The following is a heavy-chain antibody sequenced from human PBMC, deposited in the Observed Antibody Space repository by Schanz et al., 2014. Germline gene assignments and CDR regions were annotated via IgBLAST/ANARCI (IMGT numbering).Heavy chain of an antibody. CDR2: IIPIVDIT. J-gene: IGHJ6*02. CDR3: ATIGVNDYWRFGLDL. D-gene: IGHD3-16*01. CDR1: GGTFTSYA. V-gene: IGHV1-69*04. Sequence: QVQLVQSGAEVRKPGSSVRVSCKASGGTFTSYAFSWVRQAPGQGREWMGRIIPIVDITNYAQKFLGRVTMAAAKSTSTAYMELKSLRSADTAVYYCATIGVNDYWRFGLDLWGQGTTVTVSS.